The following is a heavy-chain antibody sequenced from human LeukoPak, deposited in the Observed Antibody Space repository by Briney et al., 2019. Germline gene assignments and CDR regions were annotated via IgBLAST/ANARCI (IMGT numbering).Heavy chain of an antibody. J-gene: IGHJ4*02. CDR2: ISTDGDGT. D-gene: IGHD2-21*01. V-gene: IGHV3-64D*06. CDR3: VKCATSCYSV. Sequence: GGSLRLSCSASGFTFNIYAMHWVRQAPGKGLEYVSAISTDGDGTYYADSVKGRFTISRDNSKNTLYLQMSSLRTEDTAVYYWVKCATSCYSVWGQGTLLAVSS. CDR1: GFTFNIYA.